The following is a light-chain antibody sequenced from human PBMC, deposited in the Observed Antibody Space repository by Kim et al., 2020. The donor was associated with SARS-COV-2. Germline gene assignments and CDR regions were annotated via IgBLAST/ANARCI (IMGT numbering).Light chain of an antibody. CDR3: NSRDTSGNLLV. V-gene: IGLV3-19*01. Sequence: SSELTQDPAVSVALGQTVRITCLGDSVRTYSASWYQQKPGQAPVLVMFGKNNRPSGIPDRFSGSRSGNTASLTITGAQAEDEADYYCNSRDTSGNLLVFGGGTQLTVL. CDR1: SVRTYS. CDR2: GKN. J-gene: IGLJ2*01.